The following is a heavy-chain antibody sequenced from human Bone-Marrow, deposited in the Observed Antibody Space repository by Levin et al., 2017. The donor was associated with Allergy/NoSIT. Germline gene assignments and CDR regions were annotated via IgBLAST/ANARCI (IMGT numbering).Heavy chain of an antibody. V-gene: IGHV4-61*02. Sequence: KASETLSLTCTVSGGSISSGSYYWSWIRQPAGKGLEWIGRIYTSGSTNYNPSLKSRVTISVDTSKNQFSLKLSSVTAADTAVYYCARGYYDILTTVGPWGQGTLVTVSS. D-gene: IGHD3-9*01. CDR1: GGSISSGSYY. J-gene: IGHJ5*02. CDR2: IYTSGST. CDR3: ARGYYDILTTVGP.